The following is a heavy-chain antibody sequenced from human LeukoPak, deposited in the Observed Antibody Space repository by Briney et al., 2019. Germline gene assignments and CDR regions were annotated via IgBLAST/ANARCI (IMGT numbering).Heavy chain of an antibody. Sequence: GGSLRLSCAASGFTFSSYGMHWVRQAPGKGLEWVAFIWYDGSDKYYADSVKGRFTISRDNSKNTVYLQMNSLRVEDTAVYYCAKDWKEVAYCSGGSCYSDYWGQGTLVIVSS. V-gene: IGHV3-30*02. CDR3: AKDWKEVAYCSGGSCYSDY. D-gene: IGHD2-15*01. J-gene: IGHJ4*02. CDR2: IWYDGSDK. CDR1: GFTFSSYG.